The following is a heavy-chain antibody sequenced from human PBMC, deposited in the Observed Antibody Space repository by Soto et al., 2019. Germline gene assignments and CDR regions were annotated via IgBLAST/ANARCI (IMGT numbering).Heavy chain of an antibody. D-gene: IGHD6-19*01. Sequence: EVQLVESGGGLVQPGRSLRLSCAASGFTFDDYAMHWVRQAPGKGLEWVSGISWNSGSIGYADSVKGRFTISRDNAKNSLYLHMNSLRAEDTALYYCAKDMSVAGTGHFYYWVQGTLVTVSS. CDR1: GFTFDDYA. J-gene: IGHJ4*02. CDR2: ISWNSGSI. CDR3: AKDMSVAGTGHFYY. V-gene: IGHV3-9*01.